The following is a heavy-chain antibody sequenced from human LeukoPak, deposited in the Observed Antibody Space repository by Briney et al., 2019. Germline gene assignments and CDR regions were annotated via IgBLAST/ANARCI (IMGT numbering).Heavy chain of an antibody. CDR3: ARDIYYGSGTYYTH. J-gene: IGHJ4*02. CDR2: ISGYNGNT. Sequence: ASVKVSCKASGYSFSTYGISWVRQAPGQGLEWMGWISGYNGNTNYAQRLQGRVTMTTDTPTSTAYLELRSLTSDDTAVYYCARDIYYGSGTYYTHWGQGTLVTVSS. V-gene: IGHV1-18*01. CDR1: GYSFSTYG. D-gene: IGHD3-10*01.